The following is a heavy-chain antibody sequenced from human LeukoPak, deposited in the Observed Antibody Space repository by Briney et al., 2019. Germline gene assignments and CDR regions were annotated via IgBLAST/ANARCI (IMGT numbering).Heavy chain of an antibody. CDR3: ARESGSSGYSRSPWFDP. CDR2: IIPILGIA. D-gene: IGHD3-22*01. Sequence: GASVKVSCKASGGTFSSYAISWVRQAPGQGLEWMGRIIPILGIANYAQKFQGRVTITADKSTSTAYMELSSLRSEDTAVYYCARESGSSGYSRSPWFDPWGQGTLVTVSS. CDR1: GGTFSSYA. V-gene: IGHV1-69*04. J-gene: IGHJ5*02.